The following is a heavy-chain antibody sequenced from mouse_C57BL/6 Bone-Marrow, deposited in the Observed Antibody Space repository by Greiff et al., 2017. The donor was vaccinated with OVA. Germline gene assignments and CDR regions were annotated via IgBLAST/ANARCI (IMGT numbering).Heavy chain of an antibody. D-gene: IGHD1-1*01. V-gene: IGHV1-26*01. CDR3: ARKTTVGPYAMDY. CDR1: GYTFTDYY. Sequence: EVQLQQSGPELVKPGASVKISCKASGYTFTDYYMNWVKQSHGKSLEWIGDINPNNGGTSYNQKFKGKATLTVDKSSSTAYIELRSLTSEDSAVYYCARKTTVGPYAMDYWGQGTSVTVSS. CDR2: INPNNGGT. J-gene: IGHJ4*01.